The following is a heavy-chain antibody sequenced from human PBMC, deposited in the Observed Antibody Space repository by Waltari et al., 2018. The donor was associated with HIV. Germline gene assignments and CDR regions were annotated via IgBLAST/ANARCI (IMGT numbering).Heavy chain of an antibody. CDR3: ARVFGGGHFDS. D-gene: IGHD3-10*01. Sequence: QVQLQQLGSGLLKPSETLSLTCVVYGGPFSNNFWRWLRHLPGTGLEWIGEINQSGNTRYNPSLKSRVITSVDTYKRQFSRKLRFVTAADTAMYYCARVFGGGHFDSWGQGTLLIVSS. V-gene: IGHV4-34*02. J-gene: IGHJ4*02. CDR1: GGPFSNNF. CDR2: INQSGNT.